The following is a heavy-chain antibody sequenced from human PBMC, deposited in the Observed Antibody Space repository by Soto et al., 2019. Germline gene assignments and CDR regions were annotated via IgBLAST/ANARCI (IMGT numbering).Heavy chain of an antibody. CDR1: GFIFSSYS. D-gene: IGHD3-16*02. Sequence: EVQLVESGGGLVKPGGSLRLSCAASGFIFSSYSMNWVRQAPGKGLEWVSSISSSSSYIYYADSVKGRFTISRDNAKNSRYLQMNSLRAEDTAVYYCAKEAGELSTRSFDYWGQGTLVTVSS. CDR2: ISSSSSYI. CDR3: AKEAGELSTRSFDY. V-gene: IGHV3-21*01. J-gene: IGHJ4*02.